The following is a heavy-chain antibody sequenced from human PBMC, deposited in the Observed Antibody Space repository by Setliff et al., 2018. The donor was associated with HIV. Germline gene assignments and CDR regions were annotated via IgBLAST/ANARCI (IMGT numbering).Heavy chain of an antibody. Sequence: PGGSLRLSCATSGLTFSNCGMHWVRQAPGKGLEWVASIRSDGSNKYYADSVTGRFTISRDDSKNALFLQMNSLRAEDTAVYYCARDVKGYIYGSTYWYFDLWGRGTLVTVS. D-gene: IGHD5-18*01. CDR1: GLTFSNCG. CDR3: ARDVKGYIYGSTYWYFDL. V-gene: IGHV3-30*02. CDR2: IRSDGSNK. J-gene: IGHJ2*01.